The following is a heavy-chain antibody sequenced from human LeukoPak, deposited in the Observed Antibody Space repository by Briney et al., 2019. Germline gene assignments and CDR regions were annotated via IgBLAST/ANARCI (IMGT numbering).Heavy chain of an antibody. CDR3: ARPYYYDSRIDP. V-gene: IGHV4-30-4*01. D-gene: IGHD3-22*01. Sequence: SETLSLTCTVSGGSISSGDYYWSWVRQPPGKGLEWIAYMYYSGSTYYNPSLKSRVTTSADTSKNQLSLKLSSVTAADTAVYYCARPYYYDSRIDPWGQGILVTVSS. CDR1: GGSISSGDYY. J-gene: IGHJ5*02. CDR2: MYYSGST.